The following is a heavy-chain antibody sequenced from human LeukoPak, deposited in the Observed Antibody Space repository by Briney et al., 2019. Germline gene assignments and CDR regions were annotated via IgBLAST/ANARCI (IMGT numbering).Heavy chain of an antibody. D-gene: IGHD3-22*01. CDR3: ARVSLGLLPDY. Sequence: GGSLRLSCAASGFTFSSNYMSWVRQAPGKGLEWVSVIYSGGSTYYSDSVTGRFTISRDNSKNTLYLQMNSLRAEDTAVYYCARVSLGLLPDYWGQGTLVTVSS. V-gene: IGHV3-53*01. CDR1: GFTFSSNY. CDR2: IYSGGST. J-gene: IGHJ4*02.